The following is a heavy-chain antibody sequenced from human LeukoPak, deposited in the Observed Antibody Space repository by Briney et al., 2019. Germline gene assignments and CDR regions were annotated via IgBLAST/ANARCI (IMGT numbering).Heavy chain of an antibody. CDR1: GFTFDDYA. CDR3: AKRQRYSGYDPFDY. D-gene: IGHD5-12*01. V-gene: IGHV3-23*01. J-gene: IGHJ4*02. Sequence: GGSLRLSCAASGFTFDDYAMSWVRQAPGKGLEWVSAISGSGGSTYYADSVKGRFTISRDNSKNTLYLQMNSLRAEDTAVYYCAKRQRYSGYDPFDYWGQGTLVTVSS. CDR2: ISGSGGST.